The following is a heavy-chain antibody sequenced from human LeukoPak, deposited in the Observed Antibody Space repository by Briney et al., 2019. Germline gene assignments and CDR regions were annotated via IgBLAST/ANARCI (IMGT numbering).Heavy chain of an antibody. CDR1: GYTFTGYY. CDR2: INPNSGGT. CDR3: ARSYSSSRDPGYDY. J-gene: IGHJ4*02. V-gene: IGHV1-2*02. D-gene: IGHD6-13*01. Sequence: ASVKVSCKASGYTFTGYYMHWVRQAPGQGLEWMGWINPNSGGTNYAQKFQGRVTMTRDTSISTAYMELSRLRSDDTAVYYCARSYSSSRDPGYDYWGQGTLVTVSS.